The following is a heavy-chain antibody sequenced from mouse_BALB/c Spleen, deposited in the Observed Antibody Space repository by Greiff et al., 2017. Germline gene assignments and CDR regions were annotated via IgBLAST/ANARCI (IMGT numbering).Heavy chain of an antibody. V-gene: IGHV5-6*01. J-gene: IGHJ2*01. CDR1: GFTFSSYG. Sequence: EVNVVESGGDLVKPGGSLKLSCAASGFTFSSYGMSWVRQTPDKRLEWVATISSGGSYTYYPDSVKGRFTISRDNAKNTLYLQMSSLKSEDTAMYYCARQRGSRGDFDYWGQGTTLTVSS. CDR3: ARQRGSRGDFDY. D-gene: IGHD1-1*01. CDR2: ISSGGSYT.